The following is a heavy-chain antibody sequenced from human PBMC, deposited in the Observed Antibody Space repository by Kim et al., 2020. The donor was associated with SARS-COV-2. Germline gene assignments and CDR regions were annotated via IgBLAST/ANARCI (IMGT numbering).Heavy chain of an antibody. CDR2: ISGSGGST. D-gene: IGHD4-17*01. CDR1: GFTFSSYA. Sequence: GGSLRLSCAASGFTFSSYAMSWVRQAPGKGLEWVSAISGSGGSTYYADSVKGRFTISRDNSKNTLYLQMNSLRAEDTAVYYCAKDGGGDYGDYGPPDDYWGQGTLVTVSS. J-gene: IGHJ4*02. CDR3: AKDGGGDYGDYGPPDDY. V-gene: IGHV3-23*01.